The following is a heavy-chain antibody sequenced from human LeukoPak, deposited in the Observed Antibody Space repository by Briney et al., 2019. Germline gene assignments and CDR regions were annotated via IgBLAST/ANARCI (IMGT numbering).Heavy chain of an antibody. V-gene: IGHV1-18*01. CDR3: ARGEYYDILTGYWGNNWFDP. CDR1: GYTFTSYG. CDR2: ISAYNGNT. D-gene: IGHD3-9*01. J-gene: IGHJ5*02. Sequence: ASVKVSCKASGYTFTSYGISWVRQAPGQGLEWMGWISAYNGNTNYAQKLQGRVTMTTDTSTSTAYMELRSLRSDDTAVYYCARGEYYDILTGYWGNNWFDPWGQGTLVTVSS.